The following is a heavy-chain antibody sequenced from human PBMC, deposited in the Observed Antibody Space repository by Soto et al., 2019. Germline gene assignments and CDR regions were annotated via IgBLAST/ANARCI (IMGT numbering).Heavy chain of an antibody. D-gene: IGHD3-22*01. Sequence: QTLSLTCAISGDSDSSNSDPLNLIMQCRPRCLXSLGRTDYRSKWYNDYAVSVKSRITINPDTSKNQFSLQLNSVTPEDTAVYYCARAISRITMIVVAPDAFDIWGQGTMVSVSS. V-gene: IGHV6-1*01. CDR3: ARAISRITMIVVAPDAFDI. CDR2: TDYRSKWYN. CDR1: GDSDSSNSDP. J-gene: IGHJ3*02.